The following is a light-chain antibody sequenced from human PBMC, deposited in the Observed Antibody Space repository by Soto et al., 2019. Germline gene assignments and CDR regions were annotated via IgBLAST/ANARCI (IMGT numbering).Light chain of an antibody. V-gene: IGLV4-69*01. J-gene: IGLJ2*01. CDR3: QTWGSGTVV. Sequence: QLVLTQSPSASASLGASVKLTCTLSSGHSSYAIAWHQQQPEKGPRYLMKLNSDGSHSKGAGIPDRFSGSSSGAESYLTISGLQSEDEADYYCQTWGSGTVVFGGGTKVTV. CDR2: LNSDGSH. CDR1: SGHSSYA.